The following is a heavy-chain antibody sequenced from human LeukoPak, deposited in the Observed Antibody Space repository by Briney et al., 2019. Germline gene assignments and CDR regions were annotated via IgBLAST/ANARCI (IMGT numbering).Heavy chain of an antibody. CDR2: IYTSGST. D-gene: IGHD3-10*01. Sequence: SETLSLTCTVSGGSISSYYWSWIRQPAGKGLEWIGRIYTSGSTNYNPSLKSRVTMSVDTSKNQFSLKLSSVTAADTAVYYCARVGYGSGSYQFDPWGQGTLVTVSS. CDR3: ARVGYGSGSYQFDP. J-gene: IGHJ5*02. CDR1: GGSISSYY. V-gene: IGHV4-4*07.